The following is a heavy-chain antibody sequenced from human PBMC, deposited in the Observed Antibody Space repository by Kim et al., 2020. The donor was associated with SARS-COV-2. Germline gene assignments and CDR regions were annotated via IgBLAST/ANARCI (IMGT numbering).Heavy chain of an antibody. J-gene: IGHJ5*02. CDR3: VRDERASVWGS. CDR2: ISSNSNNI. Sequence: GGSLRLSCVASGFMFSTYKMNWVRQAPGKGPEWVSYISSNSNNIYYADSVKGRFTISRDNAKNSVFLQMNSLRPEDTAVYYCVRDERASVWGSWGQGTLVTVS. D-gene: IGHD3-16*01. CDR1: GFMFSTYK. V-gene: IGHV3-21*01.